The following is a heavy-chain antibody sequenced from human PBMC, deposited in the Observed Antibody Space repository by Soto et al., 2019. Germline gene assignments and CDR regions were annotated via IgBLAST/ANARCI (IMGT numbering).Heavy chain of an antibody. CDR3: SRRGYCGSRTCNKLSAP. CDR2: IYPGDSDT. V-gene: IGHV5-51*01. D-gene: IGHD2-2*01. Sequence: QKHGKGLEWMGIIYPGDSDTRYSPSFQGQVTISADKSISTAYLQWSSLKASDTAMYYCSRRGYCGSRTCNKLSAPWLQGTLVTVSS. J-gene: IGHJ5*02.